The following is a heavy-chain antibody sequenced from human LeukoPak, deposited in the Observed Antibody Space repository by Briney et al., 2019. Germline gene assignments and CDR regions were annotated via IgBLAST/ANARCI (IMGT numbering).Heavy chain of an antibody. CDR2: ISGYNGHT. V-gene: IGHV1-18*01. J-gene: IGHJ4*02. CDR1: GFTFTDFG. Sequence: ASVKVSCKAPGFTFTDFGFNWVRQAPGQTLEWMGWISGYNGHTSYSPSFQGRLTLTTDISTSTAHMDLTGLKTDDTAVYYCARDDRGYTYGFDYWGQGTLVTVSS. D-gene: IGHD5-18*01. CDR3: ARDDRGYTYGFDY.